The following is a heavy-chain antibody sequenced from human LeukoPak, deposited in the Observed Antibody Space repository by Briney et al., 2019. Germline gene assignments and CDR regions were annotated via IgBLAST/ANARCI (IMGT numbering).Heavy chain of an antibody. J-gene: IGHJ3*02. CDR3: AREYCSGGSCYYDAFDI. CDR2: ISSGSSTI. V-gene: IGHV3-48*04. D-gene: IGHD2-15*01. Sequence: GGSLRLSCAASGFTFSTYSMNWVRQAPGKGLEWVSYISSGSSTIYYADSVKGRFTISRDNAKNSLYLQMNSLRVEDTAVYYCAREYCSGGSCYYDAFDIWGQGTMVTVSS. CDR1: GFTFSTYS.